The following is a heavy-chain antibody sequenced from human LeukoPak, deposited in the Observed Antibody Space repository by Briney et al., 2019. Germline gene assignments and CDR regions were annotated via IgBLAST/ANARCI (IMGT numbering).Heavy chain of an antibody. Sequence: SEPLSLTGTVSVGSTSSSSYYWGWIRQPPGKGLGGIGSIYYSGSTYYNPSLKSRVTISVDTSKNQLSLKLSSVTAADTAVYYCASGGSGSYSFDYWGQGTLVTVSS. D-gene: IGHD3-10*01. CDR2: IYYSGST. V-gene: IGHV4-39*07. CDR3: ASGGSGSYSFDY. J-gene: IGHJ4*02. CDR1: VGSTSSSSYY.